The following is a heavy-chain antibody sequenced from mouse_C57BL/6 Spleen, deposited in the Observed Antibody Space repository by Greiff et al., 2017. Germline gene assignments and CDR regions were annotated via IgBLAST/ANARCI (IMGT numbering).Heavy chain of an antibody. V-gene: IGHV1-62-2*01. CDR2: FYPGSGSI. CDR1: GYTFTEYT. Sequence: VKLVESGAELVKPGASVKLSCKASGYTFTEYTIHWVKQRSGQGLEWIGWFYPGSGSIKYNEKFKDKATLTADKSSSTVYMELSRLTSEDSAVYFCARHEEDSSGPPAMDYWGQGTSVTVSS. D-gene: IGHD3-2*02. J-gene: IGHJ4*01. CDR3: ARHEEDSSGPPAMDY.